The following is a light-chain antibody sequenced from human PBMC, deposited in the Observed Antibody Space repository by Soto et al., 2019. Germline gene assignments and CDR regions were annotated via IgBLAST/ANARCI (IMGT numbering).Light chain of an antibody. V-gene: IGKV3-20*01. J-gene: IGKJ4*01. Sequence: EIVLTQSPGTLSLSPGERATLSCRASQSGSSTYLAWYQQKPGQAPRLLISGASRRATGIPDRFSGSGSGTDFTLTISSLEPEDFAVYYCQQYGKSPLTFGGGTKVDIK. CDR3: QQYGKSPLT. CDR2: GAS. CDR1: QSGSSTY.